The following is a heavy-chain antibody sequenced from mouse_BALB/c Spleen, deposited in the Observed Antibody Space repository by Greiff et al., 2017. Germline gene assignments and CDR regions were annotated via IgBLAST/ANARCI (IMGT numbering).Heavy chain of an antibody. V-gene: IGHV5-6*01. J-gene: IGHJ4*01. Sequence: DVQLVESGGDLVKPGGSLKLSCAASGFTFSSYGMSWVRQTPDKRLEWVATISSGGSYTYYPDSVKGRFTISRDNAKNTLYLQMSSLKSEDTAMYYCARPHILRYGAMDYWGQGTSVTVSS. CDR1: GFTFSSYG. D-gene: IGHD1-1*01. CDR2: ISSGGSYT. CDR3: ARPHILRYGAMDY.